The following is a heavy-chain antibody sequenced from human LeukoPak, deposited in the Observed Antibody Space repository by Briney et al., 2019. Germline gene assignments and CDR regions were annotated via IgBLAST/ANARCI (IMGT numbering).Heavy chain of an antibody. CDR2: IYYSGST. J-gene: IGHJ4*02. Sequence: PSETLSLTCTVSGGSISSYYWSWIRQPPGKGLEWIGYIYYSGSTYYNPSLKSRVTISVDTSKNQFSLKLSSVTAADTAVYYCAPGSGKTHFDYWGQGALVTVSS. V-gene: IGHV4-59*04. D-gene: IGHD3-10*01. CDR3: APGSGKTHFDY. CDR1: GGSISSYY.